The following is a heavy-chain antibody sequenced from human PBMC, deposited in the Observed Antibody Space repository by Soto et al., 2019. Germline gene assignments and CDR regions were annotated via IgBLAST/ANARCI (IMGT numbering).Heavy chain of an antibody. CDR1: GGSISSGGYY. V-gene: IGHV4-31*03. D-gene: IGHD4-17*01. J-gene: IGHJ4*02. CDR2: IYYSGST. Sequence: QVQLQESGPGLVKPSQTLSLTCTVSGGSISSGGYYWSWIRQHPGKGLEWFGYIYYSGSTYYNPSLRSRVSISVDTSKNPFSLKLSSVTAADTAVYYCARSPEATVTAFDSWGQGTLVTVSS. CDR3: ARSPEATVTAFDS.